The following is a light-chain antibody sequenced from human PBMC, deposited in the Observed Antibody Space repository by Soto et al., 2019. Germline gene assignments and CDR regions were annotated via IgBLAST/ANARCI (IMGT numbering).Light chain of an antibody. CDR1: SSDVGGYKY. V-gene: IGLV2-14*01. J-gene: IGLJ1*01. CDR2: EVS. CDR3: SSYTGGNPSYV. Sequence: QSVLTQPASVSGSPGQSITISCTETSSDVGGYKYVSWYQQHPGKAPKLMIYEVSNRPSGVSDRFSGSKSGNTASLTVSGLQAEDEADYYCSSYTGGNPSYVFGTGTQLTVL.